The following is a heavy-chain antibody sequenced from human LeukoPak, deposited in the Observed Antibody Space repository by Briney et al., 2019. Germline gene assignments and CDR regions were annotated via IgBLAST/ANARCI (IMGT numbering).Heavy chain of an antibody. V-gene: IGHV3-30*04. D-gene: IGHD5-18*01. CDR3: ARDLGGYSYGYLFDY. CDR1: GFTFSSYA. J-gene: IGHJ4*02. CDR2: ISYDGSNE. Sequence: PGGSLRLSCAASGFTFSSYAMHWVRQAPGKGLEWVAVISYDGSNEYYADSVKGRFTISRDNSKNTLYLQMNSLRAEDTAVYYCARDLGGYSYGYLFDYWGQGTLVTVSS.